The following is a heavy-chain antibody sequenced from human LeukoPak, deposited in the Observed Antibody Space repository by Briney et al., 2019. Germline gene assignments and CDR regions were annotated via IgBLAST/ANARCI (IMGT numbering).Heavy chain of an antibody. J-gene: IGHJ3*01. Sequence: GGSLRLSCAASGFVFSSYAMHWVRQAPGKGLEWVSLIGASGESTYYADSVKGRFTISRDNSKNTLSLQMNSLRVEDTAMYFCAKDIQLSTWGLGTMVTVSS. CDR1: GFVFSSYA. CDR2: IGASGEST. D-gene: IGHD5-24*01. V-gene: IGHV3-23*01. CDR3: AKDIQLST.